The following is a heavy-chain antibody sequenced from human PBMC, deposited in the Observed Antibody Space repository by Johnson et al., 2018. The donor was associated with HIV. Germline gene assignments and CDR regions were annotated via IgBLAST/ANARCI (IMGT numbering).Heavy chain of an antibody. CDR1: GFTFDDYA. Sequence: VQLVESGGGLVQPGRSLRLSCAASGFTFDDYAMYWVRQAPGKGLEWVSGITWNSGRIGYADSVKGRFTISRDNAKNSLYLQMDSLRVEDTALYYCAKDRARAVDDGLDIWGQGTLVTGSS. CDR2: ITWNSGRI. V-gene: IGHV3-9*01. D-gene: IGHD6-19*01. J-gene: IGHJ3*02. CDR3: AKDRARAVDDGLDI.